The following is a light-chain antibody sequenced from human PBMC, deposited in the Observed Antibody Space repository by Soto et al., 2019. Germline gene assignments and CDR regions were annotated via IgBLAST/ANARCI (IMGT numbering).Light chain of an antibody. CDR1: SSNIGNSY. Sequence: QSVLTQPPSVSAAPGQKVTISCSGSSSNIGNSYVSWYQQLPGTAPKLLIYDNNKRPSGIPDRFSGSKSGTSATLGITGLQTGDEADYYCGTWDSSLSAGGVFGTGTKLTVL. J-gene: IGLJ1*01. V-gene: IGLV1-51*01. CDR3: GTWDSSLSAGGV. CDR2: DNN.